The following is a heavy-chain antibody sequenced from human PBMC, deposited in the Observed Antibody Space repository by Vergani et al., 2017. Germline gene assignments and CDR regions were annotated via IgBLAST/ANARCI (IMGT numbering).Heavy chain of an antibody. J-gene: IGHJ3*01. CDR3: TKGSVYYHDSAGHGYDPYTGFDL. V-gene: IGHV3-9*01. CDR1: GITFWKFG. Sequence: EVDLVESGGGLAQPGGSLRLSCEASGITFWKFGMHWVRQGPGKGLEWVSGISWNSGAVDYAGSVRGRFTISRDNAKNSLFLEMNSLIFEDTAVYFCTKGSVYYHDSAGHGYDPYTGFDLWGQGTLVTVSS. D-gene: IGHD5-12*01. CDR2: ISWNSGAV.